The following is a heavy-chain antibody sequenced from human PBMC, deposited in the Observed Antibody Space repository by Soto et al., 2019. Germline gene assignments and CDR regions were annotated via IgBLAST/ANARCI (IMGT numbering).Heavy chain of an antibody. J-gene: IGHJ5*02. CDR1: GGSINSDDYS. CDR2: IYHTGTT. CDR3: ARGINYYESSGDSCFDP. D-gene: IGHD3-22*01. Sequence: PSETLPLTCTVSGGSINSDDYSWTWIRQPPGKGQEWIGYIYHTGTTYYNMSLKRRVTISVDRSKNQFSLKLISVTAADTAVYYCARGINYYESSGDSCFDPWGQGTLVTVS. V-gene: IGHV4-30-2*01.